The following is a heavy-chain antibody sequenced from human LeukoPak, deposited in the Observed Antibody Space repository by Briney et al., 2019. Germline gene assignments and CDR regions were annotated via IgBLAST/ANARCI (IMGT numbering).Heavy chain of an antibody. CDR3: AKPGGGYYDSSAFDY. CDR1: GFTFSSYG. Sequence: GGSLRLSCAASGFTFSSYGMSWVRQAPGKGLEWVSAISGSGGSTYYADSVKGRFTISRDNSKNTLYLQMNSLRAEDTAVYCCAKPGGGYYDSSAFDYWGQGTLVTVSS. V-gene: IGHV3-23*01. D-gene: IGHD3-22*01. CDR2: ISGSGGST. J-gene: IGHJ4*02.